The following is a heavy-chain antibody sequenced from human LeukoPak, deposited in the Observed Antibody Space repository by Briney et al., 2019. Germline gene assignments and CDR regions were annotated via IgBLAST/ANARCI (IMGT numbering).Heavy chain of an antibody. CDR3: ARGERAAMIATLDY. J-gene: IGHJ4*02. V-gene: IGHV1-69*13. CDR2: IIPIFEAT. CDR1: GGTFSSYA. D-gene: IGHD3-22*01. Sequence: SVKVSCKASGGTFSSYAISWVRQAPGQGLEWMGGIIPIFEATDYAQKFQGRVTITADESTSTAYMELSSLRSQDTAIYYCARGERAAMIATLDYWGQGALVTVSS.